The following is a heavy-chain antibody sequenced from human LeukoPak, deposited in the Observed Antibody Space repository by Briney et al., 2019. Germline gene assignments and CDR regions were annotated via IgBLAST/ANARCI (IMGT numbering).Heavy chain of an antibody. CDR3: ARDTPGYGGDDFDY. Sequence: GGSLRLSCAASGFTFSTCGMHWVRQAPGKGLEWMTFIQAGGDEKYYAESVKGRFTVSRDNSKNTLYLQMNSLRAEDTAVYYCARDTPGYGGDDFDYWGQGALVTVSS. CDR1: GFTFSTCG. J-gene: IGHJ4*02. CDR2: IQAGGDEK. D-gene: IGHD4-23*01. V-gene: IGHV3-30*02.